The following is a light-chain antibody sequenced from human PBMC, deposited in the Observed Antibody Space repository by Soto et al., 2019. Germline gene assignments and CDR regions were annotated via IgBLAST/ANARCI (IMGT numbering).Light chain of an antibody. CDR1: SSDVGGYNY. CDR2: EVN. V-gene: IGLV2-8*01. CDR3: SSYAGSSNV. Sequence: QSVLTQPPSASGSPGQSVAISCTGTSSDVGGYNYVSWYQQHPGKAPKLMIYEVNKRPSGVPDRFSGSKSGNTASLTVSGLQAEAEADYYCSSYAGSSNVFGTGTKLPVL. J-gene: IGLJ1*01.